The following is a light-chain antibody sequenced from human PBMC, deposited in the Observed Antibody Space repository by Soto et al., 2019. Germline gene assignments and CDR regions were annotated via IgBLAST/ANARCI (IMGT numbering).Light chain of an antibody. V-gene: IGLV2-14*03. J-gene: IGLJ1*01. CDR3: SSHTTRNTRV. CDR2: EVR. CDR1: SSDVGAYDF. Sequence: QSVLTQPAAVSGSPGQSITISCTGTSSDVGAYDFVSWYQQHPDKAPKLMIYEVRGRPSGVSNRFSGSKSFNTATLTISGLQAEDEADYYCSSHTTRNTRVFGTGTKVT.